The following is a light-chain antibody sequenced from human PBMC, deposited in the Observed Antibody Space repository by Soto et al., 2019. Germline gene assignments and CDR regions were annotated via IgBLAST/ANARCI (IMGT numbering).Light chain of an antibody. CDR1: SSNIGAGYA. V-gene: IGLV1-40*01. Sequence: QSVLTQPPSVSGAPGQRVTISCAGSSSNIGAGYAVHWYQQFPGTAPKLLIFGNNNRPSGVPDRFSGSRSDSSASLAITGLQADDEADYFCQSYDSSLSAWVFGGGTKLTVL. J-gene: IGLJ3*02. CDR3: QSYDSSLSAWV. CDR2: GNN.